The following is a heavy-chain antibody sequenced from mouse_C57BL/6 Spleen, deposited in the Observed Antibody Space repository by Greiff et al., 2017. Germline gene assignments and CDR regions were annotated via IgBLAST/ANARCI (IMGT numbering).Heavy chain of an antibody. CDR1: GYTFTSYG. CDR3: AIPDYYGSSPYAMDY. Sequence: VQLQQSGAELARPGASVKLSCKASGYTFTSYGISWVKQRTGQGLEWIGEIYPRSGNTYYNEKFKGKATLTADKSSSPAYMELRSLASEDSAVYVCAIPDYYGSSPYAMDYWGQGTSVTVSS. CDR2: IYPRSGNT. D-gene: IGHD1-1*01. V-gene: IGHV1-81*01. J-gene: IGHJ4*01.